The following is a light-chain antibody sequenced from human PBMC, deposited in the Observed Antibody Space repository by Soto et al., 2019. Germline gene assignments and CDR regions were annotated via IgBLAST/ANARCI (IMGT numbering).Light chain of an antibody. CDR3: QQRSNWPPT. CDR2: DAS. Sequence: SVTSQSPATLSLPPGERATLPCRASQSVSSYLAWYQQKPGQAPRLLIYDASNRATGIPARFSGSGSGTDFTLTISSLEPEDFAVYYCQQRSNWPPTFGQGTRLEIK. V-gene: IGKV3-11*01. J-gene: IGKJ5*01. CDR1: QSVSSY.